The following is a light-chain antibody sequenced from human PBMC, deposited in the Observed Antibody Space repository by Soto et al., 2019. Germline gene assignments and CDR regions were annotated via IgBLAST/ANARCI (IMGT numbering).Light chain of an antibody. J-gene: IGKJ1*01. CDR2: HAS. CDR1: QSISNW. V-gene: IGKV1-5*01. Sequence: FQLAHSASTLPAPIGASVTITCRPSQSISNWLAWYQRKPGTAPKLLIYHASTWESGVPSRFSGSGSGTEFTLTISSLQPDDLASFYCQQYSTDPPRTFGKGTKGVI. CDR3: QQYSTDPPRT.